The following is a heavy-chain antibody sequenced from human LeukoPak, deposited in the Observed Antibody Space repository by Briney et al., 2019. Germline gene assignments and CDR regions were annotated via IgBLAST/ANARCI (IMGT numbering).Heavy chain of an antibody. D-gene: IGHD6-13*01. CDR2: IYYSGST. CDR3: ARVGGRSWYYHSLDRKLGMDV. J-gene: IGHJ6*02. CDR1: GGSISSYY. V-gene: IGHV4-59*01. Sequence: SETLSLTCTVCGGSISSYYWSWMRQPPGKGLEWIGYIYYSGSTNYNPSLKSRVTISVDTSKNQFSLKLSSVTPADTAVYYCARVGGRSWYYHSLDRKLGMDVWGQGTTVTVSS.